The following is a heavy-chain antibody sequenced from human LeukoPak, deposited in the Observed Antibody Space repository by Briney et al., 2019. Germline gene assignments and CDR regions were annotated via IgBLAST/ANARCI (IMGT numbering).Heavy chain of an antibody. Sequence: PGGSLRLSCAASGFTFSTNWMSWVRQAPGKGLEWVANINQDGSERYYVDSVKGRFTISRDNAKNSLYLQMNSLRVEDTTVYYCARLPMGPMDWFDPWGRGTLVTVSS. CDR3: ARLPMGPMDWFDP. V-gene: IGHV3-7*01. CDR1: GFTFSTNW. D-gene: IGHD3-10*01. CDR2: INQDGSER. J-gene: IGHJ5*02.